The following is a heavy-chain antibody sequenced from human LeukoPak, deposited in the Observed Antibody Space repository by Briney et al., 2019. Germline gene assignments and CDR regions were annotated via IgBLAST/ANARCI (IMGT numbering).Heavy chain of an antibody. Sequence: SVKVSCKASGGTFSSYTISWVRQAPGQGLEWMGGIIPILGTANYPQKFQGRVTITADESTSTAYMELSSLRSEDTAVYYCARAKGSGYSGYAGWGQGTLVTVSS. V-gene: IGHV1-69*16. CDR3: ARAKGSGYSGYAG. CDR1: GGTFSSYT. D-gene: IGHD5-12*01. CDR2: IIPILGTA. J-gene: IGHJ4*02.